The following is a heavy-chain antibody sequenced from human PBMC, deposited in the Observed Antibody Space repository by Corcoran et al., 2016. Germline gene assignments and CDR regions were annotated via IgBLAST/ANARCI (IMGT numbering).Heavy chain of an antibody. D-gene: IGHD3-22*01. CDR3: TTPLSRDYDSSGSHYGMDV. J-gene: IGHJ6*02. CDR2: IKSKTDGGTT. Sequence: EVLLVESGGGLVKPGGSLRLSCAASGFTFSNAWMSWVRQAPGKGLEWVGRIKSKTDGGTTDYAAPVKGRFTISRDDSKNTLYLQMNSLKTEDTAVYYCTTPLSRDYDSSGSHYGMDVCGQGTTVTVSS. V-gene: IGHV3-15*01. CDR1: GFTFSNAW.